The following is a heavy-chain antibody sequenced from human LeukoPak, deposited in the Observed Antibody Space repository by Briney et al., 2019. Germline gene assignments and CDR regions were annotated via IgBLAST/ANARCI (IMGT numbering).Heavy chain of an antibody. CDR3: ARGDIDGDVVVPAAIPDY. Sequence: TTGGSLRLSCSASGFTFSSYAMSWVRQAPGKGLEWVSAIRGSGDNIYYADSVKGRFTISRDNAKNSLYLQMNSLRAEDTAVYYCARGDIDGDVVVPAAIPDYWGQGTLVTVSS. CDR2: IRGSGDNI. CDR1: GFTFSSYA. D-gene: IGHD2-2*02. V-gene: IGHV3-21*01. J-gene: IGHJ4*02.